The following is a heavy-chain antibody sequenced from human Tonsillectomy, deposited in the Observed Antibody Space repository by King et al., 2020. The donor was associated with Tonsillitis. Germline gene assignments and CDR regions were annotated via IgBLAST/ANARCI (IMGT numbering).Heavy chain of an antibody. J-gene: IGHJ5*02. CDR1: GEPFNGYF. D-gene: IGHD6-19*01. CDR3: AGQWLAEVWFGP. CDR2: INHRGVT. V-gene: IGHV4-34*01. Sequence: HVQLQQWGAGLLKPSETLSLTCVVYGEPFNGYFWSWIRQSPGKGLEWIGDINHRGVTTYNPSLRGRLAMSVDTSKNTFSLKLNSVTAADTAVYYCAGQWLAEVWFGPWGPGTPVTVSS.